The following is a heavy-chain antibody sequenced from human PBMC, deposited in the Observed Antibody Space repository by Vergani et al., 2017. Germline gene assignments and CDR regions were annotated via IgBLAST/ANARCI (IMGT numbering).Heavy chain of an antibody. CDR2: IYWDDDK. Sequence: QITLKESGPTLVKPTQTLTLTCTFSGFSLSTSGVGVGWIRQPPGKALEWLALIYWDDDKRYSPSLKSRLTITKDTSKNQVVLTMTNMDPVDTATYYCAHSLRPGGSYYYYYYGMDVWGQGTTVTVSS. CDR3: AHSLRPGGSYYYYYYGMDV. D-gene: IGHD1-26*01. J-gene: IGHJ6*02. V-gene: IGHV2-5*02. CDR1: GFSLSTSGVG.